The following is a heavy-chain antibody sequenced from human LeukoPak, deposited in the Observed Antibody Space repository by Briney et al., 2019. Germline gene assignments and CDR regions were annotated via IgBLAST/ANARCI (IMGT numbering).Heavy chain of an antibody. V-gene: IGHV4-59*02. Sequence: SETLSLTCSVSGGSVSTYYWSWVRQTPGKGLEWIGYISHTETTDYGPSLKSRVTMSVDTSKNQFSLKLSSVTAADTAMYYCAREVADYGGYYYYHYMDVWGKGTTVTISS. CDR2: ISHTETT. J-gene: IGHJ6*03. CDR3: AREVADYGGYYYYHYMDV. D-gene: IGHD4-23*01. CDR1: GGSVSTYY.